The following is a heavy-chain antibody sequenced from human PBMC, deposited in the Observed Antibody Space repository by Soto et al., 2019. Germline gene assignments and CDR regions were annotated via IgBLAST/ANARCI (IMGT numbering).Heavy chain of an antibody. D-gene: IGHD2-2*01. Sequence: GGSLRLSCAASGFTFSSYGMHWVRQAPGKGLEWVAVIWYDGSNKYYADSVKGRFTISRDNSKNTLYLQMNSLRAEDTAVYYCARDRGVYCSSTSCKYYYYYYGMDVWGQGTTVTVS. CDR2: IWYDGSNK. CDR3: ARDRGVYCSSTSCKYYYYYYGMDV. CDR1: GFTFSSYG. J-gene: IGHJ6*02. V-gene: IGHV3-33*01.